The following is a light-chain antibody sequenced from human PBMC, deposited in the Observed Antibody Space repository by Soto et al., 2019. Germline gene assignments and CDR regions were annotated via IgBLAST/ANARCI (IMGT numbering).Light chain of an antibody. V-gene: IGLV2-11*01. CDR1: SSDVGGYNY. CDR3: GSYAGNYLYV. Sequence: QSALTQPRSVSGSPGQSVTISCTGTSSDVGGYNYVSWYQQHPGKAPKLIIYDVVKRPSGVPDHFSGSKSGNTASLTISGLQAEDEADYYCGSYAGNYLYVFGTGTKLTVL. J-gene: IGLJ1*01. CDR2: DVV.